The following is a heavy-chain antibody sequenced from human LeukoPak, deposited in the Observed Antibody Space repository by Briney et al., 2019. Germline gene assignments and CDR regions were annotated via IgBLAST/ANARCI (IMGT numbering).Heavy chain of an antibody. CDR2: ISYDGSNK. V-gene: IGHV3-30-3*01. CDR3: ARDWTVPAASPDY. CDR1: GFTFSSYA. D-gene: IGHD2-2*01. Sequence: PGRSLRLSCAASGFTFSSYAMHWVRQAPGKGLEWVAVISYDGSNKYYADSVKGRFTISRDNSKNTLYLQMNSLRAEDTAVYYCARDWTVPAASPDYWGQGTLVTVSS. J-gene: IGHJ4*02.